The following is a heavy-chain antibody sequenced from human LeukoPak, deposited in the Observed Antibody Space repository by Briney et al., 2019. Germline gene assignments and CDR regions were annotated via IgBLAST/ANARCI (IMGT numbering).Heavy chain of an antibody. Sequence: SETLSLTCAVYGGSFSGYYWSWIRQPPGKGLEWIGEINHSGSTNYNPSLKSRVTISVDTSKNQFSLKLSSVTAADTAVYYCARAAGTGAFDIWGQGTMVTVSS. CDR3: ARAAGTGAFDI. J-gene: IGHJ3*02. V-gene: IGHV4-34*01. D-gene: IGHD6-19*01. CDR1: GGSFSGYY. CDR2: INHSGST.